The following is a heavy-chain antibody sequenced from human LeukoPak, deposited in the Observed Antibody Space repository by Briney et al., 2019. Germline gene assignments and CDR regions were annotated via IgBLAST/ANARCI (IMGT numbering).Heavy chain of an antibody. D-gene: IGHD4-17*01. J-gene: IGHJ3*02. CDR2: IYSSGST. Sequence: SETLSLTCTVSGGSISSYYWSWIRQPAGKGLEWIGRIYSSGSTNHNPSLKSRVTMSVDTSKNQFSLKLSSVTAADTAVYYCAGSTVTTYQDAFDIWGQGTMVTASS. CDR1: GGSISSYY. V-gene: IGHV4-4*07. CDR3: AGSTVTTYQDAFDI.